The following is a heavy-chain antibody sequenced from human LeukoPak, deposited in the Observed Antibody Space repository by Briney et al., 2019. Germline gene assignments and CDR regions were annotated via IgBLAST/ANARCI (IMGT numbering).Heavy chain of an antibody. J-gene: IGHJ6*03. CDR2: ISGSGGTT. Sequence: GGSLRLSCAASGFTFSSYAMSWVRQAPGKGLEWVSTISGSGGTTYYADSVKGRFTISRDNSENTLYLQMNSLRAEDTAVYYCAKSSGYGDYGYYYYYMDVWGKGTTVTISS. CDR1: GFTFSSYA. D-gene: IGHD4-17*01. CDR3: AKSSGYGDYGYYYYYMDV. V-gene: IGHV3-23*01.